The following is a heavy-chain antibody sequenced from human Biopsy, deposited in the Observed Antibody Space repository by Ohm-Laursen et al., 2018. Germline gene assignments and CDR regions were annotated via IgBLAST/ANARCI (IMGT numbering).Heavy chain of an antibody. J-gene: IGHJ4*02. Sequence: SPRLSCSASGFTFSSYSMNWVRQAPGKGLEWVAAIWYDGSNKNYADSVKGRFTISRDNSKNTLYLQMNSLRGEDTAVYYCAKCMTGGSNYYFHHCGQGTLVTVSS. CDR3: AKCMTGGSNYYFHH. CDR2: IWYDGSNK. CDR1: GFTFSSYS. V-gene: IGHV3-33*06. D-gene: IGHD2-8*01.